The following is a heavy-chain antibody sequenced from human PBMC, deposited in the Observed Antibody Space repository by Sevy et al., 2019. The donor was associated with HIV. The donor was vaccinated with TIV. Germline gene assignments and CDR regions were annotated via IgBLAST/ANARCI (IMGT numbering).Heavy chain of an antibody. Sequence: GESLEISCKGSGYSFTSHWIGWVRHMPGKGLEWMGIIFPDDSETRYSPSFQGQVTFSADKSINTAYLQWGSLKASDTAMYYCATSHSGYFDSSGYYIYWGQGTLVTVSS. CDR1: GYSFTSHW. CDR3: ATSHSGYFDSSGYYIY. D-gene: IGHD3-22*01. V-gene: IGHV5-51*01. CDR2: IFPDDSET. J-gene: IGHJ4*02.